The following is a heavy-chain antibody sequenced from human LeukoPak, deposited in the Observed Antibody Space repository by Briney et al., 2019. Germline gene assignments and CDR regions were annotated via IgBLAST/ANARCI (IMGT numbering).Heavy chain of an antibody. CDR3: ARTGYCSGGSCYGNEDVVKGFDP. J-gene: IGHJ5*02. D-gene: IGHD2-15*01. CDR2: IYTSGST. V-gene: IGHV4-61*02. Sequence: PSETLSLTCTVSGGSISSGSYYWSWIRQPAGKGLEWIGRIYTSGSTNYNPSLKSRVTISVDTSKNQFSLKLSSVTAADTAVYYCARTGYCSGGSCYGNEDVVKGFDPWGQGTLVTVSS. CDR1: GGSISSGSYY.